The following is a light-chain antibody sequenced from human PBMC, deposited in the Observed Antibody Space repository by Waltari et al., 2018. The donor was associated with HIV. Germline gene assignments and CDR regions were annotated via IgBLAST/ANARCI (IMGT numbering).Light chain of an antibody. CDR1: NIRTTS. V-gene: IGLV3-21*02. CDR3: QVWDRSDQLYV. CDR2: DDS. J-gene: IGLJ1*01. Sequence: SSALTQTPSVSLAPGQTSRITCGGNNIRTTSVQWSQPRAGQAPVMVVYDDSGRPSGIPERLSGSKSGNTATLTISRVEAGDEADYYCQVWDRSDQLYVFGTGTKVTVL.